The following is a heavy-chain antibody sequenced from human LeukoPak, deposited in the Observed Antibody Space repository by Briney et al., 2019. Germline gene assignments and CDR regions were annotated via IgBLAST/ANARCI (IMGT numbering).Heavy chain of an antibody. Sequence: ASVKVSCKASGGTFSSYAISWVRQAPGQGLEWMGGIIPIFGTANYAQKFQGRVTITADESTSTAYMELSSLRSEDTAVYYCARYYYYDSSGYPFDYWGQGTLVTVSS. CDR2: IIPIFGTA. CDR1: GGTFSSYA. J-gene: IGHJ4*02. D-gene: IGHD3-22*01. V-gene: IGHV1-69*13. CDR3: ARYYYYDSSGYPFDY.